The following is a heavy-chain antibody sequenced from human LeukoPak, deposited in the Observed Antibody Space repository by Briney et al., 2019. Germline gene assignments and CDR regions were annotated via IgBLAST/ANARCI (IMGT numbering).Heavy chain of an antibody. Sequence: ASVKVSCKASGYTFTSYDINWVRQATGQGLEWMGWMNPNSGNTGYVQKFQGRVTMTRNTSISTAYMELSSLRSEDTAVYYCARGQKRSTYYDFWSGYYPPLYFDYWGQGTLVTVSS. D-gene: IGHD3-3*01. CDR1: GYTFTSYD. CDR2: MNPNSGNT. CDR3: ARGQKRSTYYDFWSGYYPPLYFDY. V-gene: IGHV1-8*01. J-gene: IGHJ4*02.